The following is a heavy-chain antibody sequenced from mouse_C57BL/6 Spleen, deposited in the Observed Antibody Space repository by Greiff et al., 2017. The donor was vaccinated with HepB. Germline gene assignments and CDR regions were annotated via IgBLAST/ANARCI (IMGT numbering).Heavy chain of an antibody. CDR2: INPNNGGT. J-gene: IGHJ4*01. CDR3: AREDTTVVAHYAMDY. V-gene: IGHV1-26*01. CDR1: GYTFTDYY. D-gene: IGHD1-1*01. Sequence: EVQLQQSGPELVKPGASVKISCKASGYTFTDYYMNWVKQSHGKSLEWIGDINPNNGGTSYNQKFKGKATLTVDKSSSTAYMELRSLTSEDSAVYYCAREDTTVVAHYAMDYWGQGTSVTVSS.